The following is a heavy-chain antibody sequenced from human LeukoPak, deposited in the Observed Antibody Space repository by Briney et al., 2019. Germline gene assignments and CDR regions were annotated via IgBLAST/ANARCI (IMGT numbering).Heavy chain of an antibody. J-gene: IGHJ1*01. CDR3: ARDGYSSSWYLTYFQH. D-gene: IGHD6-13*01. V-gene: IGHV1-69*04. Sequence: ASVKVSCKASGGTFSSYAISWVRQAPGQGLEWMGRIIPILGIANYAQKFQGRVTITADKSTSTAYMELSSLRAEDTAVYYCARDGYSSSWYLTYFQHWGQGTLVTVSS. CDR2: IIPILGIA. CDR1: GGTFSSYA.